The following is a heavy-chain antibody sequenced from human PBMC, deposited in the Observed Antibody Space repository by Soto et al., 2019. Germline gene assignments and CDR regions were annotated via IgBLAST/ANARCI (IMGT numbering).Heavy chain of an antibody. CDR2: VGAFGKTT. D-gene: IGHD3-3*02. Sequence: GKGLEWVSGVGAFGKTTYYADSVKGRFTISRDNSKNMLFLQMSSLRAEDTAVYYCAKGRHPDGICTSGYCGEGTLVTGSS. CDR3: AKGRHPDGICTSGY. V-gene: IGHV3-23*01. J-gene: IGHJ4*02.